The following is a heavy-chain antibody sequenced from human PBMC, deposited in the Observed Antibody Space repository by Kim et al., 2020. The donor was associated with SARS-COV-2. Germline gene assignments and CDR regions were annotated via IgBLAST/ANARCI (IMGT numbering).Heavy chain of an antibody. V-gene: IGHV4-4*02. CDR2: IYHSGST. CDR1: GGSISSSNW. D-gene: IGHD3-22*01. J-gene: IGHJ5*02. CDR3: ARGYAYYYDSSGYLNWFDP. Sequence: SETLSLTCAVSGGSISSSNWWSWVRQPPGKGLEWIGEIYHSGSTNYNPSLKSRVTISVDKSKNQFSLKLSSVTAADTAVYYCARGYAYYYDSSGYLNWFDPWGQGTLVTVSS.